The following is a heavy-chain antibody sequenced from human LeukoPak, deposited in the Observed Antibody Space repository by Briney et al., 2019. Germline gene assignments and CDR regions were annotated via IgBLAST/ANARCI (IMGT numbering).Heavy chain of an antibody. V-gene: IGHV5-51*01. CDR1: GYSFTSYW. CDR3: ARPRAQHPPHFDY. D-gene: IGHD6-13*01. CDR2: IYPGDSDT. Sequence: GESLKISCKGSGYSFTSYWIGWVRQMPGKGLEWMGIIYPGDSDTRYSPSFHDQVTISAHKTSSTAYLQWSSLKAADTAMYYCARPRAQHPPHFDYWGQGTLVTVSS. J-gene: IGHJ4*02.